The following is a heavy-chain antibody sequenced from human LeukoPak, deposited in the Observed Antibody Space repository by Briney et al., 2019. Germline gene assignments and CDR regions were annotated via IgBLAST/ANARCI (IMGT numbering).Heavy chain of an antibody. J-gene: IGHJ3*02. CDR3: AREDGTSTDNAFDI. Sequence: PSETLSLTCTVSGGSISSTDDYWGWIRQPPGKGPEWIGSIYYSGSTYYNPSLKSRATISEDPSKNQFSLKLSFVTAADTAVYYCAREDGTSTDNAFDIWGQGTMVTVSS. D-gene: IGHD1/OR15-1a*01. CDR2: IYYSGST. CDR1: GGSISSTDDY. V-gene: IGHV4-39*07.